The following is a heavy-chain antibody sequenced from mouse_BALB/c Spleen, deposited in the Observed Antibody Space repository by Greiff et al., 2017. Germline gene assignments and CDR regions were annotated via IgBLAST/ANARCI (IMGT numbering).Heavy chain of an antibody. CDR3: ARDRFGTLFAY. CDR2: ISSGGGST. Sequence: EVKLMESGGGLVKPGGSLKLSCAASGFAFSSYDMSWVRQTPEKRLEWVAYISSGGGSTYYPDTVKGRFTISRDNAKNTLYLQMSSLKSEDTAMYYCARDRFGTLFAYWGQGTLVTVSA. D-gene: IGHD4-1*01. J-gene: IGHJ3*01. V-gene: IGHV5-12-1*01. CDR1: GFAFSSYD.